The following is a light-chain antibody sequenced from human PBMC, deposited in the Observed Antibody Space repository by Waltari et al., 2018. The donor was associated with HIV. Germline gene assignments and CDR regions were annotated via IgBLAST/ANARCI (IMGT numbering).Light chain of an antibody. Sequence: EIVLTQSPATLSLSPGERATLSCRASQSVSSYLAWYQQKPGQPPMLLNYDASNRATGIPARFSGSGSGTDFTLTSSSLEPEDFAVYYCQQRRNWPPLTFGGGTKVEIK. CDR1: QSVSSY. CDR3: QQRRNWPPLT. J-gene: IGKJ4*01. CDR2: DAS. V-gene: IGKV3-11*01.